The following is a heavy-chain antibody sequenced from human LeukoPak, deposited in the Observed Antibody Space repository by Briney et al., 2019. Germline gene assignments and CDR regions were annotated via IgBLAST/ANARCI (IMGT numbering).Heavy chain of an antibody. CDR3: ARDRTVMTTVVTYYYYYYYMDV. V-gene: IGHV4-4*07. J-gene: IGHJ6*03. CDR2: IYTSGST. D-gene: IGHD4-23*01. CDR1: GGSISSYY. Sequence: SETLSLTCTVSGGSISSYYWSWIRQPAGKGLEWIGRIYTSGSTNYNPSLKSRVTMSVDTSKNQFSLKLSSVTAADTAVDYCARDRTVMTTVVTYYYYYYYMDVWGKGTTVTVSS.